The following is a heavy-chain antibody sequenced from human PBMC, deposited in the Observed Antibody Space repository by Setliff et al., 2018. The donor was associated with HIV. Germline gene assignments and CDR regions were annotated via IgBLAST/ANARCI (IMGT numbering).Heavy chain of an antibody. V-gene: IGHV4-4*09. CDR1: GGSISSYY. D-gene: IGHD3-22*01. CDR2: IYTSGST. J-gene: IGHJ4*02. CDR3: ARGLSFYDPGGFDY. Sequence: SENLSLTCTVSGGSISSYYWSWIRQPPGKGLEWIGYIYTSGSTNYNPSLKSRVTISVDTSKNPFSLKLSSVTAADTAVYYCARGLSFYDPGGFDYWGQGTLVTVSS.